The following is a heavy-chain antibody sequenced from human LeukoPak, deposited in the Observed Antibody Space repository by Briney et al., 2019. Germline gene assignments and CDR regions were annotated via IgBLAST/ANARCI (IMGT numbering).Heavy chain of an antibody. CDR1: GVTISHNY. Sequence: PGGSLRLSCAVSGVTISHNYMAWVRQAPGKGLVWVSRINSDGNSITYADSVKGRFTISRDNAKNTLYLQMNSLRVEDTAVYYCAREGRVSGYDFDCWGQGTLVTVSS. D-gene: IGHD5-12*01. V-gene: IGHV3-74*03. J-gene: IGHJ4*02. CDR2: INSDGNSI. CDR3: AREGRVSGYDFDC.